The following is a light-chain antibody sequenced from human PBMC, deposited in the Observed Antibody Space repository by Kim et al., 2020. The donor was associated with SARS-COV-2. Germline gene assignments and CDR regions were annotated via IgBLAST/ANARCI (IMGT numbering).Light chain of an antibody. CDR3: SSYTSSSTLP. CDR2: DVS. Sequence: GQSITISCTGTSSDVGGYSFVSWYQQHPGKAPKLMIYDVSNRPSGVSNRFSGSKSGNTASLTISGLQAGDEADYYCSSYTSSSTLPFGTGTKVTVL. V-gene: IGLV2-14*03. J-gene: IGLJ1*01. CDR1: SSDVGGYSF.